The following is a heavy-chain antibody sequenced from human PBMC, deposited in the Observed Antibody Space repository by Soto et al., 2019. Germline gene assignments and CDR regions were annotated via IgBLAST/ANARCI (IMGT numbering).Heavy chain of an antibody. Sequence: GGSLRLSCAASGFTFSSYSMNWVRQAPGKGLEWVSYISSSSSTIYYADSVKGRFTISRDNAKNSLYLQMNSLRDEDTAVYYCARGNPITMIVVVAPDLDYWGQGTLVTVSS. CDR1: GFTFSSYS. V-gene: IGHV3-48*02. D-gene: IGHD3-22*01. CDR3: ARGNPITMIVVVAPDLDY. J-gene: IGHJ4*02. CDR2: ISSSSSTI.